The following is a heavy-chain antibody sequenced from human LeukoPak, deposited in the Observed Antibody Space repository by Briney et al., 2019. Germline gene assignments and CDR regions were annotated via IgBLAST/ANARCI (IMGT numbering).Heavy chain of an antibody. CDR3: ARRRGNTAMLPYYFDF. CDR2: IYYSGNT. D-gene: IGHD5-18*01. CDR1: GGSISSYY. V-gene: IGHV4-59*12. Sequence: PSETLSLTCTVSGGSISSYYWSWIRQPPGKGLEWIGYIYYSGNTYYNPSLKSRVTISVHTSRNQFPLKLTSLTAADTAVYYCARRRGNTAMLPYYFDFWGQGTLVTVSS. J-gene: IGHJ4*02.